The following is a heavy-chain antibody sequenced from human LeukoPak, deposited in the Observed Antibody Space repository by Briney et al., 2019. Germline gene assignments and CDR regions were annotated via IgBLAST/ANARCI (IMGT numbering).Heavy chain of an antibody. V-gene: IGHV3-11*01. CDR3: ARGYDFWSGFLPKDAFDI. Sequence: GGSLRPSCAASGFTFSDYYMSWIRQAPGKGLEWVSYISNSASAIYYAGSVKGRFTISRDNAKNSLFLQMNSLRAEDTAVYYCARGYDFWSGFLPKDAFDIWGQGTMVTVSS. J-gene: IGHJ3*02. CDR1: GFTFSDYY. CDR2: ISNSASAI. D-gene: IGHD3-3*01.